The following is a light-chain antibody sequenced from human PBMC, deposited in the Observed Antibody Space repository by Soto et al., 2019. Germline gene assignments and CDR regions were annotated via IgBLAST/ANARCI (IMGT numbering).Light chain of an antibody. CDR2: EVT. CDR3: STYAGSPCL. CDR1: GSDIGAYDY. Sequence: QSVLTQPPSASGSPGQSVTISCTGTGSDIGAYDYVSWYQQYPGKAPKLMIYEVTKRPSGVPDRISGSKSGNTASLTISGLQMVVEDASYSSTYAGSPCLFRGGTK. J-gene: IGLJ3*02. V-gene: IGLV2-8*01.